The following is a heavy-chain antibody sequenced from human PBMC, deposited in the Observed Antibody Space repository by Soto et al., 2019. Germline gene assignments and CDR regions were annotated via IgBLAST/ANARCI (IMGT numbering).Heavy chain of an antibody. D-gene: IGHD2-2*01. CDR3: AHLFAVVPAATRYYYYYYYMDV. CDR1: GFSLSTSGVG. V-gene: IGHV2-5*02. J-gene: IGHJ6*03. Sequence: SGPTLVNPTQTLTLTCTFSGFSLSTSGVGVGWIRQPPGKALEWLALIYWDDDKRYSPSLKSRLTITKDTSKNQVVLTMTNMDPVDTATYYCAHLFAVVPAATRYYYYYYYMDVWGKGTTVTVSS. CDR2: IYWDDDK.